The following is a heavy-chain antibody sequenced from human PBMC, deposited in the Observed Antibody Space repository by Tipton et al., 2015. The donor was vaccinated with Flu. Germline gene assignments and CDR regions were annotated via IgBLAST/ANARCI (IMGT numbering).Heavy chain of an antibody. D-gene: IGHD2-15*01. CDR2: IYTSGST. CDR3: VRDRRRWMVEGAFDI. V-gene: IGHV4-61*02. Sequence: LRLSCTVSGGSISSGSYYWSWIRQPAGKGLEWIGRIYTSGSTNYNPSLKSRVTISVDTSKNQFSLKLSPVTAADTAVYYCVRDRRRWMVEGAFDIWGQGTMVTVSS. J-gene: IGHJ3*02. CDR1: GGSISSGSYY.